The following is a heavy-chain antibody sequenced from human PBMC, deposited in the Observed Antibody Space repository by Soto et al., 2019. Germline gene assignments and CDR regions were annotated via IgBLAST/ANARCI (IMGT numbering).Heavy chain of an antibody. Sequence: PGGSLRLCCAASGFPFSSYNMNWVRQAPGKGLEWVAYISGRSTTTHFADSVRGRFTISRDDGKDSVYLQMNSLRAEDTAVYYCVRDGILSASMGSGYHYYMDVWGKGTMVTVSS. CDR3: VRDGILSASMGSGYHYYMDV. J-gene: IGHJ6*03. CDR2: ISGRSTTT. V-gene: IGHV3-48*01. D-gene: IGHD1-26*01. CDR1: GFPFSSYN.